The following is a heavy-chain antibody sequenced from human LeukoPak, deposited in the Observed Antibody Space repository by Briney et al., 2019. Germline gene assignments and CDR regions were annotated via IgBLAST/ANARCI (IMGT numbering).Heavy chain of an antibody. CDR1: GFTFSTYG. D-gene: IGHD3-22*01. Sequence: GRSLRLSCAASGFTFSTYGMHWVRQAPGKGLEWVAVIWYDGSNKYYADSVKDRFTISRDNSKNTLYLQMNSLRAEDTAVYYCARDGTYYYDSSGYYAEYFQHWGQGTLVTVSS. CDR3: ARDGTYYYDSSGYYAEYFQH. V-gene: IGHV3-33*01. CDR2: IWYDGSNK. J-gene: IGHJ1*01.